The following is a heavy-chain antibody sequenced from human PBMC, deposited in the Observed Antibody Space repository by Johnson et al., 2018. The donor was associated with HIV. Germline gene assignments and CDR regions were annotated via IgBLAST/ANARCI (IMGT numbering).Heavy chain of an antibody. J-gene: IGHJ3*01. CDR2: IWSDGSNK. CDR1: GLSFSSYG. CDR3: AKTRMGGILDAFDL. Sequence: VQLVESGGGVVQPGRSLRLSCAASGLSFSSYGMEWVRQAPGKGLEWVAVIWSDGSNKYYADSVKGRFTLSRDNSKNTLDLQMNSLTIEDTAVFYCAKTRMGGILDAFDLWGQGTMVIVS. D-gene: IGHD3-10*01. V-gene: IGHV3-33*06.